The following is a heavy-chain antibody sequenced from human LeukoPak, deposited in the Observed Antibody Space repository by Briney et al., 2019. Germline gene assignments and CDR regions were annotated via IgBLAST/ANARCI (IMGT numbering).Heavy chain of an antibody. J-gene: IGHJ4*02. CDR1: GFTFSSYA. Sequence: GGSLRLSCAASGFTFSSYAMSWVRQAPGKGLEWVSAISGSGGSTYYADSVKGRFTISRDNSKNTLCLQMNSLRAEDTAVYYCAKGGFDGSYYDYWGQGTLVTVSS. V-gene: IGHV3-23*01. CDR3: AKGGFDGSYYDY. CDR2: ISGSGGST. D-gene: IGHD1-26*01.